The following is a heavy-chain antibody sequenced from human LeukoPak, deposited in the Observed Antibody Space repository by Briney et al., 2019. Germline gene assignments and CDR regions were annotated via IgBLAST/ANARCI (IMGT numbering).Heavy chain of an antibody. Sequence: GGSLRLSCAASGFTFSSYAMHWVRQAPGKGLEWVAVISYDGSNKYYADSVKGRFTISRDNSKNTLYLQMNSLRAEDTAVYYCARAGWELLRGAFDIWGQGTMVTVSS. V-gene: IGHV3-30*04. CDR2: ISYDGSNK. CDR3: ARAGWELLRGAFDI. CDR1: GFTFSSYA. D-gene: IGHD1-26*01. J-gene: IGHJ3*02.